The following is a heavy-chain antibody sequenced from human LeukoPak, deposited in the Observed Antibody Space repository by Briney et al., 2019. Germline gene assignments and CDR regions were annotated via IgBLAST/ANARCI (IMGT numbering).Heavy chain of an antibody. CDR1: GGTFSSYA. V-gene: IGHV1-18*01. D-gene: IGHD6-6*01. Sequence: ASVKVSCKASGGTFSSYAISWVRQAPGQGLEWMGWISAYNGNTNYAQKLQGRVTMTTDTSTSTAYMELRSLRSDDTAVYYCARVGSSSSLYYYYYMDVWGKGTTVTVSS. CDR2: ISAYNGNT. CDR3: ARVGSSSSLYYYYYMDV. J-gene: IGHJ6*03.